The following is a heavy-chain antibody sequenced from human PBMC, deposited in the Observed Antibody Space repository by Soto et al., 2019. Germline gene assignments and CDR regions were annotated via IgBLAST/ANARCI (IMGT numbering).Heavy chain of an antibody. CDR1: GFTFSRNI. J-gene: IGHJ3*01. CDR3: LGGIGYSYGYHAFDL. CDR2: ISADGDTK. V-gene: IGHV3-30-3*01. D-gene: IGHD5-18*01. Sequence: QLQLVESGGGVVQPGRSLRLSCAASGFTFSRNILHWVRQAPGKGLEWLAFISADGDTKHYADSVKGRFTISRDNSKNTLYLQMNSLRREDTSVYYCLGGIGYSYGYHAFDLWGQGTMVTVSS.